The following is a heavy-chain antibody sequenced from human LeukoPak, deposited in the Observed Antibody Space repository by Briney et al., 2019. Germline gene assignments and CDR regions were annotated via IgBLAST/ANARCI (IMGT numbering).Heavy chain of an antibody. J-gene: IGHJ4*02. CDR2: IYYSGST. V-gene: IGHV4-39*01. CDR1: GDSISSSSYY. Sequence: SETLSLTCTVPGDSISSSSYYWGWIRQPPGKGLEWIGSIYYSGSTYYNPSLKSRVTISVDTSKNQFSLKLSSVTAADTAVYYCARTAYSNYVIDYWGQGTLVTVSS. CDR3: ARTAYSNYVIDY. D-gene: IGHD4-11*01.